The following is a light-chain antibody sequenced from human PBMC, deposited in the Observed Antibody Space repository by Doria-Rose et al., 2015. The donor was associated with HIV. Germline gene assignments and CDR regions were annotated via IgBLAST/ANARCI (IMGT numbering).Light chain of an antibody. CDR3: HQYGTSWT. J-gene: IGKJ1*01. Sequence: TQSPGTLSLSPGERATLSCRASQSFSSTYLAWYQQKPGQAPSLLIYDGSNRATGILDRFSASGSGTDFTLTINRLEPEDFALYYCHQYGTSWTFGQGTKVEI. CDR1: QSFSSTY. CDR2: DGS. V-gene: IGKV3-20*01.